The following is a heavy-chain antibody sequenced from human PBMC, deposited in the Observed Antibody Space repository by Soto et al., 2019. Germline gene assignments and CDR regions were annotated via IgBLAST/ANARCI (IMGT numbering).Heavy chain of an antibody. J-gene: IGHJ4*02. Sequence: SETLSLTCTVSGDSISNGDYYWSWIRQPPGRGLEWIGYIDSSGSTYYNPSLKSRLTMSVDMSKNQFSLRLTSVTAADTAVYYCASRYLYWGQGLMVTVYS. V-gene: IGHV4-30-4*01. D-gene: IGHD3-16*02. CDR2: IDSSGST. CDR3: ASRYLY. CDR1: GDSISNGDYY.